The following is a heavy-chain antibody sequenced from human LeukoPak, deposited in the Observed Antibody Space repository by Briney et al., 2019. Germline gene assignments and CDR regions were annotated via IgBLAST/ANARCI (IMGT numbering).Heavy chain of an antibody. CDR1: GFTFSNYW. CDR2: ISSSSSYI. D-gene: IGHD5-18*01. Sequence: PGGSLRLSCAASGFTFSNYWMSWVRQAPGKGLEWVSSISSSSSYIYYADSVKGRFTISRDNAKNSLYLQMNSLRAEDTAVYYCARKSRQLWSPRPTDYWGQGTLVTVSS. J-gene: IGHJ4*02. V-gene: IGHV3-21*01. CDR3: ARKSRQLWSPRPTDY.